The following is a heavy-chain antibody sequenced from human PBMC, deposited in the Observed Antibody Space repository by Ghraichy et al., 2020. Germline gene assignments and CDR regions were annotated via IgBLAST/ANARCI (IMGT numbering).Heavy chain of an antibody. CDR2: IIPIFGTA. CDR1: GGTFSSYA. CDR3: ARGRYYDSSGYYIYYYYGMDV. Sequence: SVKVSCKASGGTFSSYAISWVRQAPGQGLEWMGGIIPIFGTANYAQKFQGRVTITADESTSTAYMELGSLRSEDTAVYYCARGRYYDSSGYYIYYYYGMDVWGQGTTVTVSS. D-gene: IGHD3-22*01. V-gene: IGHV1-69*13. J-gene: IGHJ6*02.